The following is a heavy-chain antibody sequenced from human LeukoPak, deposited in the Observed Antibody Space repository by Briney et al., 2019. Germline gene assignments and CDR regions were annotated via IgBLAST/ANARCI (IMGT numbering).Heavy chain of an antibody. CDR1: GGSISSYY. J-gene: IGHJ4*02. Sequence: SETLSLTCTVSGGSISSYYWSWIRQPPGKELQWIGRIYSSGSTYYNPSLKNRVTMSVDTSKKQFSLKLNSVTAADTALYYCARDRSIAAIGTYDYWGQGTLVTVSS. V-gene: IGHV4-4*07. CDR3: ARDRSIAAIGTYDY. CDR2: IYSSGST. D-gene: IGHD6-13*01.